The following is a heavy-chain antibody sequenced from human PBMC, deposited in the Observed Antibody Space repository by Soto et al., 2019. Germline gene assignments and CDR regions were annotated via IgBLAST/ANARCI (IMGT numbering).Heavy chain of an antibody. CDR2: ISYDGSNK. D-gene: IGHD6-6*01. CDR1: GFPFSTSA. CDR3: AKDQAARYYYYYGMDV. V-gene: IGHV3-30*18. Sequence: VQLLESGGGLVQPGGSLRLSCAASGFPFSTSAMNWVRQAPGKGLEWVAVISYDGSNKYYADSVKGRFTISRDNSKNTLYLQMNSLRAEDTAVYYCAKDQAARYYYYYGMDVWGQGTTVTVSS. J-gene: IGHJ6*02.